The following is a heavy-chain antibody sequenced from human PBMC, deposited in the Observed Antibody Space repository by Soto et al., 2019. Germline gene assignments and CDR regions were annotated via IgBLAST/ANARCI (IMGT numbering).Heavy chain of an antibody. Sequence: QVQLVQSGAEVKKPGASVKVSCKASGYTFTSYGISWVRQAPGQGLEWMGWIRAYNGNTNYAQKLQGRVTMTTDTSTSTAYMELRSXXXXDXXVYYCARDLPTMDVWGQGTTVTVSS. CDR1: GYTFTSYG. J-gene: IGHJ6*02. CDR3: ARDLPTMDV. V-gene: IGHV1-18*01. CDR2: IRAYNGNT.